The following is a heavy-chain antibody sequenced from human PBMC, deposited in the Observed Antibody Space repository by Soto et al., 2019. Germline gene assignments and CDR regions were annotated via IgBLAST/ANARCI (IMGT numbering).Heavy chain of an antibody. D-gene: IGHD3-10*02. J-gene: IGHJ4*02. CDR1: GFTLSAFG. CDR3: AKTITLLTILSYSSESTGRGALIYS. V-gene: IGHV3-30*18. Sequence: QVQLVESGGGVVQPGRSRRLSCAASGFTLSAFGMHWVRQAPGKGLEWAAVISYDGSSKHYADSVKGRFTISRDNSENMLYLQMDRLRDEDTAIYYCAKTITLLTILSYSSESTGRGALIYSWCQGTLFTFSS. CDR2: ISYDGSSK.